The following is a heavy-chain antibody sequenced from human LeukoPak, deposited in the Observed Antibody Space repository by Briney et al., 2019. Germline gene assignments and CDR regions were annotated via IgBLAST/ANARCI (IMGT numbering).Heavy chain of an antibody. Sequence: GASLRISCKASGYTFTHQWIGWGRQLSGSGLEWMGIIYPRDSDTIYSPSFQGHVTISADTSINTAYLEWSSLEASDTAIYYCARHSDVIGAIWGQGTLVTVSS. V-gene: IGHV5-51*01. D-gene: IGHD3-10*01. CDR3: ARHSDVIGAI. CDR2: IYPRDSDT. CDR1: GYTFTHQW. J-gene: IGHJ4*02.